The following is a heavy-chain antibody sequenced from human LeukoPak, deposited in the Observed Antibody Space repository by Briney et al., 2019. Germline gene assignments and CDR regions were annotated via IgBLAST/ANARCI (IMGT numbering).Heavy chain of an antibody. J-gene: IGHJ4*02. Sequence: GGSLRLSCAAAGFSFRSYSMNWVRQAPGKGLEWVSFISSTSSDLFYADSVKGRFTVSRDNARNSLYLQMNNLRAEDTAVYYCARAAGHYFDYWGQGSLVTVSS. CDR2: ISSTSSDL. CDR1: GFSFRSYS. V-gene: IGHV3-21*01. CDR3: ARAAGHYFDY.